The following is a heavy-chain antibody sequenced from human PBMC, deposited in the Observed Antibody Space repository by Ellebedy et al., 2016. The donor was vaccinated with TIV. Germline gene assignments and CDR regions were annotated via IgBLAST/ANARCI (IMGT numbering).Heavy chain of an antibody. D-gene: IGHD3-10*01. CDR3: VSSVSVDAFDL. J-gene: IGHJ3*01. CDR1: GGSLSDNY. CDR2: LYYTGST. Sequence: SETLSLTCAVSGGSLSDNYWTWNRQPPGKGLEWIGYLYYTGSTNYNPSLKSRVTISVKTPRNQFSLKLNSVTAADTAVYYCVSSVSVDAFDLWGQGTMVTVSS. V-gene: IGHV4-59*01.